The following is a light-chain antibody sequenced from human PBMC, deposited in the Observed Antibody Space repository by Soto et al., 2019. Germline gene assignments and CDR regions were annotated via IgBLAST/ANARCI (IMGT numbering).Light chain of an antibody. CDR1: SGHSSYA. J-gene: IGLJ1*01. V-gene: IGLV4-69*02. CDR3: QTWGTGIRV. Sequence: QPVLTQSPSASASLGASVTLTCTLSSGHSSYAIAWHQQQPEKGPRYLMKLKSDGSHSKGDGIPDRFSGSSSGAERYLTISSLQSEDEADYYCQTWGTGIRVFGTGTKLTVL. CDR2: LKSDGSH.